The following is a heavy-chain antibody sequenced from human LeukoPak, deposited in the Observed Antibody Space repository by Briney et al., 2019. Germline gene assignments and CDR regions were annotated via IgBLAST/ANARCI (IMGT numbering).Heavy chain of an antibody. CDR3: ARLTTSDAFDI. CDR2: IDWDDDK. Sequence: SGPALVKPTRTLTLTCTFSGFSLSTSGMRVSWIRQPPGKALEWLARIDWDDDKFYSTSLKTRLTISKDTSKNQVVLTMTNMDPVDTATYYCARLTTSDAFDIWGQGTMVTVSS. D-gene: IGHD4-17*01. V-gene: IGHV2-70*04. CDR1: GFSLSTSGMR. J-gene: IGHJ3*02.